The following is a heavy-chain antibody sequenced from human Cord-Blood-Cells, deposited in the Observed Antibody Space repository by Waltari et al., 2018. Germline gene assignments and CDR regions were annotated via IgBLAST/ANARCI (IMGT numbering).Heavy chain of an antibody. V-gene: IGHV1-2*04. CDR3: ARGIAAAGRDYYFDY. D-gene: IGHD6-13*01. J-gene: IGHJ4*02. Sequence: QLQLVQPGAEVKQPGASVKVSCKASGYPFTGYYLPWVRPAPGKGLEWMGWINHNSGGTNYAQKFQGWVTMTRDTSISTAYMELSRLRSDDTAVYYCARGIAAAGRDYYFDYWGQGTLVTVSS. CDR2: INHNSGGT. CDR1: GYPFTGYY.